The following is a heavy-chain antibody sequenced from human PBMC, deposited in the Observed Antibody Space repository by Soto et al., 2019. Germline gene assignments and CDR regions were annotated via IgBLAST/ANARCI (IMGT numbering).Heavy chain of an antibody. CDR3: ARGLASGSYWDY. J-gene: IGHJ4*02. D-gene: IGHD3-10*01. CDR1: GGSISSGGYY. V-gene: IGHV4-31*03. CDR2: IYYSGST. Sequence: QVQLQESGPGLVKPSQTLSLTCTVSGGSISSGGYYWNWIRQHPGKGLEWIGYIYYSGSTYYNPSLKSRVTIPLDTSKNQSSLKLSSVTAADTAVYYCARGLASGSYWDYWGQGTLVTVSS.